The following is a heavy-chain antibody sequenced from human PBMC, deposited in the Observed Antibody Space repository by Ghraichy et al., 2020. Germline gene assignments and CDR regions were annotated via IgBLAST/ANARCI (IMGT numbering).Heavy chain of an antibody. CDR2: IHSTGST. Sequence: LSLTCTVSGGSVNTGPYFWTWIRQHPATGLEWIGYIHSTGSTYYKSSLKSRVTVSMDTSKNQFSLRLRSVTAADSAVYYCALEECDGDCFFTYWGQGALVTVSS. V-gene: IGHV4-31*03. D-gene: IGHD2-21*02. CDR1: GGSVNTGPYF. CDR3: ALEECDGDCFFTY. J-gene: IGHJ4*02.